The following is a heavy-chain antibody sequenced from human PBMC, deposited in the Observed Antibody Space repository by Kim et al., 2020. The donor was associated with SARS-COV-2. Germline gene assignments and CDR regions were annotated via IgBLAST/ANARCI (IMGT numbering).Heavy chain of an antibody. D-gene: IGHD2-2*03. V-gene: IGHV4-59*08. Sequence: LESRVTISVDTSKNQFSLKLTSVTAADTAVYYCAKLGYCRSASCRGFDPWGQGTLVTVSS. CDR3: AKLGYCRSASCRGFDP. J-gene: IGHJ5*02.